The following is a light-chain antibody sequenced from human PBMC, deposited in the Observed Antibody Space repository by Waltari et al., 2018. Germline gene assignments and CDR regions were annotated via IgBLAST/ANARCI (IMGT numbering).Light chain of an antibody. CDR1: SSDVGGYNY. CDR2: EVS. V-gene: IGLV2-8*01. CDR3: SSYAGSNNFV. J-gene: IGLJ1*01. Sequence: QSALTQPPSASGSPGQSVTISCTGTSSDVGGYNYVSWSQQHPGQAPKLMIYEVSKRPSGVPDRFAGAKSGNTASLTVSGLQAEDEADYYCSSYAGSNNFVFGTGTKVTVL.